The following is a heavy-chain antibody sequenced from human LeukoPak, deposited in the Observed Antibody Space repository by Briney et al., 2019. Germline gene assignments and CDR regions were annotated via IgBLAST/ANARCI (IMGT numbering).Heavy chain of an antibody. D-gene: IGHD3-16*01. CDR1: GGSISSGGYY. CDR3: ARVWVTDAFDI. J-gene: IGHJ3*02. Sequence: SQTLSLTCTVSGGSISSGGYYWSWIRQHPGKGLEWIGYLYYSGSIYYNPSLKSRVTISVDTSKNQFSLKLSSVTAADTAVYYCARVWVTDAFDIWGQGTMVTVSS. V-gene: IGHV4-31*03. CDR2: LYYSGSI.